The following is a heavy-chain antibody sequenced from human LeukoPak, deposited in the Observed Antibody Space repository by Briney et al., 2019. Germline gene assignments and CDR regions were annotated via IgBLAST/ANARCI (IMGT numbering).Heavy chain of an antibody. CDR3: ARGVNSAFDI. J-gene: IGHJ3*02. V-gene: IGHV6-1*01. CDR1: GDSVSSSSVA. CDR2: TCSRSKWYN. D-gene: IGHD1/OR15-1a*01. Sequence: SQTLSPTCAISGDSVSSSSVAWNWIRQSPSRGLEWLGRTCSRSKWYNDYAVSVKSRVTITPDTSRNQFSLQLNSVTPEDTAVYYCARGVNSAFDIWGQGTMVTVSS.